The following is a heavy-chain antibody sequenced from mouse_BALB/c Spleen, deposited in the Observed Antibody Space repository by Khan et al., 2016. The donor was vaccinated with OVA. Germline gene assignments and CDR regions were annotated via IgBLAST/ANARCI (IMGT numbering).Heavy chain of an antibody. J-gene: IGHJ4*01. CDR1: GFTFTNYG. D-gene: IGHD2-14*01. CDR3: ARVGYNGTMDF. Sequence: QIQLVQSGPELKKPGETVQISCKASGFTFTNYGMNWVRPAPGKGLKWMGWINTYTGEPTFTDDFKGRFAFSLETSASTAYLQINSLKNEDTATDFCARVGYNGTMDFWGQGTSVTVSS. V-gene: IGHV9-3-1*01. CDR2: INTYTGEP.